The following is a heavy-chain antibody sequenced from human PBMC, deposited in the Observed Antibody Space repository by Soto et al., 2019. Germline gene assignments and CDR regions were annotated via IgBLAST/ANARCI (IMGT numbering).Heavy chain of an antibody. CDR1: GFTFSAYN. V-gene: IGHV3-21*01. D-gene: IGHD3-16*01. CDR3: ARSPGVGVRGAY. CDR2: ISACSLFI. Sequence: EVQLVESGGGLVKPGESLRLSCAGSGFTFSAYNINWVRQAPGKGREWVSSISACSLFIYQPDSMKGRFTISRDDARNSVYLQMNSLTAEDTAVYYCARSPGVGVRGAYWGQGTLVTVSS. J-gene: IGHJ4*02.